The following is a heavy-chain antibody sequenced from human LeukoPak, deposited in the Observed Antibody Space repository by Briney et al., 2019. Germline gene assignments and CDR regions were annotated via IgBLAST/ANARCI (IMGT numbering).Heavy chain of an antibody. V-gene: IGHV4-59*01. J-gene: IGHJ6*02. CDR3: ARADGYYYGMDV. CDR2: IYYSGST. D-gene: IGHD5-24*01. Sequence: SETLSLTCTVSGGSISSYYWSWIRQPPGKGLEWIGYIYYSGSTDYNPSLNSRVTISVDTSKNQFSLKLTSVTAADTAVYYCARADGYYYGMDVWGQGATVTVSS. CDR1: GGSISSYY.